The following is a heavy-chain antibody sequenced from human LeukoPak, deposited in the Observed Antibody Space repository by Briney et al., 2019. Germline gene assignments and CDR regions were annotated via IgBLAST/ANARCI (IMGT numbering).Heavy chain of an antibody. D-gene: IGHD3-10*01. CDR3: ARDGGDDAFDI. Sequence: GGSLRLSCAASGFTFSSYWMHWVRQAPGKGLVWVSRITSDGSSTSYADSVKGRFTISRDKAKNTLYLQMNSLRAEDTAVYYCARDGGDDAFDIWGQGTMVTVSS. CDR1: GFTFSSYW. CDR2: ITSDGSST. V-gene: IGHV3-74*01. J-gene: IGHJ3*02.